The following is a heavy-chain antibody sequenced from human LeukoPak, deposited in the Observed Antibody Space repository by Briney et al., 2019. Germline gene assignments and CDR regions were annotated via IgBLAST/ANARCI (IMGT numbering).Heavy chain of an antibody. D-gene: IGHD1-1*01. Sequence: SETLSLTCIVSSGFISSYFWSWIRQPPGKGLEWIGYVHYSGTTNYNPSLRGRVTISVDTSKNQVSLKLSSVTAADTAVYYCARVAAGSRENWFDPWGQGTLVTVSS. CDR2: VHYSGTT. CDR3: ARVAAGSRENWFDP. CDR1: SGFISSYF. V-gene: IGHV4-59*01. J-gene: IGHJ5*02.